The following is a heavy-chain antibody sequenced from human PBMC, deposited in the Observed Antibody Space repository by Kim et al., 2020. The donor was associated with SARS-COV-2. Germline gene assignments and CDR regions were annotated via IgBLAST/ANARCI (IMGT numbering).Heavy chain of an antibody. CDR2: TTGGYGDT. Sequence: GGSLRLSCAASGFSLDNYAITWVRQAPGEGLEWLAGTTGGYGDTYYADSVRGRFIVSRDKSTYAVHLQMNSLRAEDTAVYYCAREQVATQDYYYYGMDV. CDR3: AREQVATQDYYYYGMDV. J-gene: IGHJ6*01. CDR1: GFSLDNYA. V-gene: IGHV3-23*01. D-gene: IGHD1-1*01.